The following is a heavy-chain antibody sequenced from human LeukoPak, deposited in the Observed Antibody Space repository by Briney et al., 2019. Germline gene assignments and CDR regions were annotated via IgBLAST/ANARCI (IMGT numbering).Heavy chain of an antibody. V-gene: IGHV3-74*01. D-gene: IGHD3-16*01. CDR3: ARVRYGPGKAFDI. Sequence: GGSLRLSCAASGFTFSSYWMHWVRQAPGKGLVWVSRINTDGSSTSYADSVKGRFTISRDNAKNTLYLQMNSLRAEDMAVYYCARVRYGPGKAFDIWGQGTMVTVSS. J-gene: IGHJ3*02. CDR1: GFTFSSYW. CDR2: INTDGSST.